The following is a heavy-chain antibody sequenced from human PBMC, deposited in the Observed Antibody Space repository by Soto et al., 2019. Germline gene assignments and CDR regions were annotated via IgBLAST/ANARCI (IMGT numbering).Heavy chain of an antibody. CDR2: IIAYIGNT. CDR3: ASLTHYYDSSGYYYVGGDFDY. J-gene: IGHJ4*02. D-gene: IGHD3-22*01. Sequence: ASVKVSCKASGYSFTSYGISWVRQAPGQGLEWMGWIIAYIGNTNYAQKLQGRVTMTTDKSTSTAYMELSSLRSEDTAVYYCASLTHYYDSSGYYYVGGDFDYWGQGTLVTVSS. V-gene: IGHV1-18*01. CDR1: GYSFTSYG.